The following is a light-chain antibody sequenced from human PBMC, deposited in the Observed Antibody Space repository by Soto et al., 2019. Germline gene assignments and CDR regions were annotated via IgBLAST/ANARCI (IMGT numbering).Light chain of an antibody. V-gene: IGKV3-15*01. CDR2: GAS. J-gene: IGKJ4*01. CDR3: QQYSSWVT. Sequence: EIVMTQSPVTLSLSPGDTATLSCRASQSITSNLAWYQQKPGQPPRLLIYGASTRATGIPARFSGSGSGTEFTLTISNLQSEDFAVYYCQQYSSWVTFSGGTQLEIE. CDR1: QSITSN.